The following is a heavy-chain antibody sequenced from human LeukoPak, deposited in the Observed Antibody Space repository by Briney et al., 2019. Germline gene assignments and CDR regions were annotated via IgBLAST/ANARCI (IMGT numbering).Heavy chain of an antibody. J-gene: IGHJ6*02. CDR1: GFTFSDYY. D-gene: IGHD3-3*01. V-gene: IGHV3-11*01. CDR2: ISSSGSTI. CDR3: ARDGVVMLSHYYYGMDV. Sequence: PGGSLRLSCAAPGFTFSDYYMSWIRQAPGKGLEWVSYISSSGSTIYYADSVKGRFTISRDNAKNSLYLQMNSLRAEDTAVYYCARDGVVMLSHYYYGMDVWGQGTTVTVSS.